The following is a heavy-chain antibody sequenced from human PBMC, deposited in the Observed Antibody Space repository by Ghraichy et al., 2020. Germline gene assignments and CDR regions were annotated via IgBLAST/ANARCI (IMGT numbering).Heavy chain of an antibody. CDR3: ARPWPGNGGNSYYGMDV. Sequence: ESLNISCTVSGGSISSSSYYWGWIRQPPGKGLEWIGSIYYSGSTYYNPSLKSRVTISVDTSKNQFSLKLSSVTAADTAVYYCARPWPGNGGNSYYGMDVWGQGTTVTVSS. V-gene: IGHV4-39*01. CDR1: GGSISSSSYY. J-gene: IGHJ6*02. CDR2: IYYSGST. D-gene: IGHD4-23*01.